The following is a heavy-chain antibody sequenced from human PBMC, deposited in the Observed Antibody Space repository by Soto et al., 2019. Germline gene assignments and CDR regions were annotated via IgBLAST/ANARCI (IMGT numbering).Heavy chain of an antibody. Sequence: QVQLVQSGAEVKKPGSSVKVSCKASGGTFSSYAISWVRQAPGQGLEWMGGIIPIFRTPDYAQKFQGRVTITADESTSTACMELSSLRSEDTAVYYCARDKDRPRLGGNYYYIMDVWGQGTTVTVSS. CDR3: ARDKDRPRLGGNYYYIMDV. CDR2: IIPIFRTP. CDR1: GGTFSSYA. J-gene: IGHJ6*02. D-gene: IGHD5-12*01. V-gene: IGHV1-69*12.